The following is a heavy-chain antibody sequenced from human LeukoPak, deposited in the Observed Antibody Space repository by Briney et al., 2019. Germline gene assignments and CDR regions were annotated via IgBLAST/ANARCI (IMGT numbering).Heavy chain of an antibody. Sequence: GGSLRLSCAASGFTFSSYGMHWVRQAPGKGLEWVALIRYDGSNKYYADSVTGRFTISRDNAKNSLYLQMNSLRAEDTAVYYCARDNGYSYGEFDYWGQGTLVTVSS. CDR3: ARDNGYSYGEFDY. V-gene: IGHV3-30*02. D-gene: IGHD5-18*01. J-gene: IGHJ4*02. CDR1: GFTFSSYG. CDR2: IRYDGSNK.